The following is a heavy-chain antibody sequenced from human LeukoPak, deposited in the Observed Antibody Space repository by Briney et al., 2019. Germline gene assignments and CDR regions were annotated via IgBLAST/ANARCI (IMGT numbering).Heavy chain of an antibody. CDR2: ISAYNGNT. D-gene: IGHD4-17*01. J-gene: IGHJ6*02. V-gene: IGHV1-18*01. Sequence: ASVKVSCKASGYTFTSYGISWVRQAPGQGLEWMGWISAYNGNTNYAQKLQGRVTMTTDKSTSTAYMELSSLRSEDTAVYYCASDDYGDYNYGMDVWGQGTTVTVSS. CDR3: ASDDYGDYNYGMDV. CDR1: GYTFTSYG.